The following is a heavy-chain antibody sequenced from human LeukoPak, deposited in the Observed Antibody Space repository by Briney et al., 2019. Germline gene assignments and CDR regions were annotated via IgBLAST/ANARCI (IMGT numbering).Heavy chain of an antibody. CDR3: AGSTIFVNLAPHAFDI. J-gene: IGHJ3*02. D-gene: IGHD3-3*01. CDR2: ISSSGSTI. V-gene: IGHV3-11*01. Sequence: GGSLRLSCAASRFTFSDYYMSWIRQAPGKGLEWVSYISSSGSTIYYADSVKGRFTISRDNAKNSLYLQMNSLRAEDTAVYYCAGSTIFVNLAPHAFDIWGQGTMVTVSS. CDR1: RFTFSDYY.